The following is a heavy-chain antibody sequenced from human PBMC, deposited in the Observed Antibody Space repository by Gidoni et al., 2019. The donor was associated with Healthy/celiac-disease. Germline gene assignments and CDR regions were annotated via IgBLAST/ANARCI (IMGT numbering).Heavy chain of an antibody. CDR1: GFTFSNAW. J-gene: IGHJ3*02. D-gene: IGHD3-16*01. V-gene: IGHV3-15*01. CDR2: IKSKTDGGTT. CDR3: TTDHLRFADHDAFDI. Sequence: EVQLVESGGGLVKPGGSLRLSCAASGFTFSNAWMSWVRQAPGKGLEWVGRIKSKTDGGTTDYAAPVKGRVTISRDDSKNTLYLQMNSLKTEDTAVYYCTTDHLRFADHDAFDIWGQGTMVTVSS.